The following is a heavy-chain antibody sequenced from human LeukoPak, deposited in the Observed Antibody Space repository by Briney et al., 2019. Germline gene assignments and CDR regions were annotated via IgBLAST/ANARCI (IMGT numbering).Heavy chain of an antibody. V-gene: IGHV4-34*01. CDR3: ARARASGSGYPYYFDY. CDR1: GGSFSGYY. J-gene: IGHJ4*02. D-gene: IGHD5-12*01. Sequence: SETLSLTCAVYGGSFSGYYWSWIRQPPGKGLEWIGEINHSGSTNYNPSLKSRVTISVDTSKNQFSLKLSSVTAADTAVYYCARARASGSGYPYYFDYWGQGTLVTVSS. CDR2: INHSGST.